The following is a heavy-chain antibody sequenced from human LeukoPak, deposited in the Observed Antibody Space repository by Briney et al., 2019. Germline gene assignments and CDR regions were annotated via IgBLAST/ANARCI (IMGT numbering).Heavy chain of an antibody. CDR2: INPNSGGT. Sequence: ASVKVSCKASGYNFHGYYMHWVRQAPGQGLEWIGWINPNSGGTNYAQKFQGRVTMTEDTSTNTAYMELSSLRSEDTAVYYCARDQGDGYDRTHDYWGQGTLVTVSS. D-gene: IGHD5-24*01. CDR1: GYNFHGYY. CDR3: ARDQGDGYDRTHDY. V-gene: IGHV1-2*02. J-gene: IGHJ4*02.